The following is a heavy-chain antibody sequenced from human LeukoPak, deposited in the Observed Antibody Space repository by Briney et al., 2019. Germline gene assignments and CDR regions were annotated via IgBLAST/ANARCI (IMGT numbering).Heavy chain of an antibody. CDR2: ISGSGGST. V-gene: IGHV3-23*01. J-gene: IGHJ4*02. CDR3: AKGGKRDPFDY. D-gene: IGHD3-10*01. CDR1: GFTFSSYA. Sequence: GGSLRLSCVASGFTFSSYAMSWIRQAPGKGLEWVSAISGSGGSTYYADSVKGRFTISRDNSKNTLYLRMNSLRAEDTAVYYCAKGGKRDPFDYWDQGTLVTVSS.